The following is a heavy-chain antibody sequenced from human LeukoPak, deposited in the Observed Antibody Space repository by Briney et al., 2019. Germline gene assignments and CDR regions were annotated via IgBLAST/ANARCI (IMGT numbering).Heavy chain of an antibody. Sequence: SETLSLTCAVYGGSFRGYYWGWIRQPPGKGLEWIGSIYYSGSTYYNPSLKSRVTISVDTSKNQFSLKLSSVTAADTAVYYCARLGDHIAAADRDYWGQGTLVTVSS. CDR2: IYYSGST. CDR3: ARLGDHIAAADRDY. V-gene: IGHV4-39*01. D-gene: IGHD6-13*01. CDR1: GGSFRGYY. J-gene: IGHJ4*02.